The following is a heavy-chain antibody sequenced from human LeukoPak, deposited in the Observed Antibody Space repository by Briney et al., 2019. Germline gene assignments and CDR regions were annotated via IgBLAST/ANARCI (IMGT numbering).Heavy chain of an antibody. CDR3: ARGSKRRYYDSRYYFDY. CDR1: GYTFTSYD. V-gene: IGHV1-8*01. J-gene: IGHJ4*02. Sequence: ASVKVSCKASGYTFTSYDINWVRQATGQGLEWMGWMNPSSGNTGYAQKFQGRVTMTRNTSISTAYMELSSLRSEDTAVYYCARGSKRRYYDSRYYFDYWGQGTLVTVSS. D-gene: IGHD3-22*01. CDR2: MNPSSGNT.